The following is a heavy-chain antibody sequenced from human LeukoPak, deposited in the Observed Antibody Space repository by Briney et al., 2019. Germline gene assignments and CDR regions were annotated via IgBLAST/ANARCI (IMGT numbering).Heavy chain of an antibody. D-gene: IGHD4-11*01. CDR2: INHSGST. CDR1: GGSFSGYY. V-gene: IGHV4-34*01. J-gene: IGHJ4*02. CDR3: ARSPDYTNPGVGY. Sequence: SQTLSLTCAVYGGSFSGYYWSSIRQPPRRGLEWIGEINHSGSTHNNPPPKRRVTLSADTPKNQSSPKLSSVTAAHTPVYNSARSPDYTNPGVGYSGQGTLVTVSS.